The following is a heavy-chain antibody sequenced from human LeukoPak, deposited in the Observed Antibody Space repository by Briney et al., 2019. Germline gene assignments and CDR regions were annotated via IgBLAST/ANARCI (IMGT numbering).Heavy chain of an antibody. J-gene: IGHJ4*02. CDR3: ARDQSLKWGSGERYFDY. Sequence: SGGSLRLSCAASGFTFSTYAMTWVRQAPGKGLEWVSTISSSGSSTFYADSVKGRFTISRDDSKNTLYLQMNSLRGEDTAVYYCARDQSLKWGSGERYFDYWGQGTWSPSPQ. CDR1: GFTFSTYA. V-gene: IGHV3-23*01. D-gene: IGHD7-27*01. CDR2: ISSSGSST.